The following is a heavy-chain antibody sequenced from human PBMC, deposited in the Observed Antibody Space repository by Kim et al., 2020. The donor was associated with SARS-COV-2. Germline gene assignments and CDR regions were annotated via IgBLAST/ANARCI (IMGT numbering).Heavy chain of an antibody. CDR3: AKAPETSSWPFDP. CDR1: GFTFSDYY. V-gene: IGHV3-11*05. J-gene: IGHJ5*02. CDR2: ISGSSTNT. Sequence: GGSLRLSCAASGFTFSDYYMSWIRQAPGKGLELVSYISGSSTNTKYADSVKGRFIISRDNAKNSLYLQMNSLRAEDTAVYYCAKAPETSSWPFDPWGQGTLVTVSS. D-gene: IGHD6-13*01.